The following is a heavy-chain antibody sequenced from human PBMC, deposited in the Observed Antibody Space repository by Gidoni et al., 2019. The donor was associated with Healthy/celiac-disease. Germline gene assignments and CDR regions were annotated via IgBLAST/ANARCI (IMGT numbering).Heavy chain of an antibody. CDR2: MNPNSGNT. CDR3: ARLTVTSQDGAIDY. CDR1: GYTFTSYD. V-gene: IGHV1-8*01. D-gene: IGHD4-17*01. J-gene: IGHJ4*02. Sequence: QVQLVQSGAEVKKPGASVKVSCKASGYTFTSYDINWVRQATGQGLEWMGWMNPNSGNTCYAQKFQGRVTMTRNTSISTAYMELSSLRSEDTAVYYCARLTVTSQDGAIDYWGQGTLVTVSS.